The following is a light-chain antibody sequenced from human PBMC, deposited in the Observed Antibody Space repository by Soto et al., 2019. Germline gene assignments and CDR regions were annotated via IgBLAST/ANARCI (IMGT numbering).Light chain of an antibody. CDR1: QSPVTSDGNTY. Sequence: DVVMTQSPLSLSVIPGQPASISCRSSQSPVTSDGNTYLNWFHQRPGQSPRRLIYKISNRDSWVPDRFIGSGSGTEFTLKISRVEAEDVGIYYCMQGTSWPYTFGQGTKLEI. V-gene: IGKV2-30*01. CDR2: KIS. CDR3: MQGTSWPYT. J-gene: IGKJ2*01.